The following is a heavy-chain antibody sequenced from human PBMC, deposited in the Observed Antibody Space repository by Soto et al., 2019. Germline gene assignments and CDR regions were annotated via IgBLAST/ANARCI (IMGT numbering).Heavy chain of an antibody. Sequence: EVQLLESGGGLVQPGGSLRLSCAASGFTFSSYAMSWVRQAPGKGLEWVSAISGSGGSTYYADSVKGRFTISRDNSKNTLYLQMNSLSAEATAVYYCAKDDSSSHHFDYWVQGAMVTVSS. CDR2: ISGSGGST. CDR3: AKDDSSSHHFDY. V-gene: IGHV3-23*01. CDR1: GFTFSSYA. D-gene: IGHD6-6*01. J-gene: IGHJ4*02.